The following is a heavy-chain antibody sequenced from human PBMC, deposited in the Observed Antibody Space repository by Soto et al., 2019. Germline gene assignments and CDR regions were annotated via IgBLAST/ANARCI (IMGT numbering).Heavy chain of an antibody. D-gene: IGHD3-22*01. J-gene: IGHJ5*01. CDR3: ATYYYESSGYPKWFDS. CDR1: GGSVSIGGHY. Sequence: PSETLSLTCTVSGGSVSIGGHYWSCIRQYPGKGLQWIGYFYDYGKTYYNPSLKSRVTISRDRSTNQFSLRLSSVTAADTALYYCATYYYESSGYPKWFDSWGQGIQVTVSS. CDR2: FYDYGKT. V-gene: IGHV4-31*03.